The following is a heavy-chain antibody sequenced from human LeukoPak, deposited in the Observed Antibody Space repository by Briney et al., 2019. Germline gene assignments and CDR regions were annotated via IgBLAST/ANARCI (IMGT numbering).Heavy chain of an antibody. D-gene: IGHD1-1*01. CDR2: IVVGSGNT. J-gene: IGHJ6*02. CDR1: GFTFTSSA. CDR3: AATGTAYGPSYGMDV. V-gene: IGHV1-58*02. Sequence: VASVKVSCKASGFTFTSSAMQWVRQARGQRLEWIGWIVVGSGNTNYAQKFQERVTITRDMSTSTAYMELSSLRSEDTAVYYCAATGTAYGPSYGMDVWGQGTTVTVSS.